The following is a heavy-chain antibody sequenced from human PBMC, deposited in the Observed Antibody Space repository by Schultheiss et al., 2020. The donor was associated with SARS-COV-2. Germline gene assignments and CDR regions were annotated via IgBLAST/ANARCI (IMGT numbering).Heavy chain of an antibody. CDR1: GGSISSGGYY. D-gene: IGHD2-2*01. Sequence: SETLSLTCTVSGGSISSGGYYWSWIRQHPGKGLEWIGYIYYSENTYYNPSLKSRVTISVDTSKNQFSLQLNSVTPEDTAVYYCAREGVGIIVVVPAGRDAFDIWGQGTMVTVSS. V-gene: IGHV4-31*03. J-gene: IGHJ3*02. CDR2: IYYSENT. CDR3: AREGVGIIVVVPAGRDAFDI.